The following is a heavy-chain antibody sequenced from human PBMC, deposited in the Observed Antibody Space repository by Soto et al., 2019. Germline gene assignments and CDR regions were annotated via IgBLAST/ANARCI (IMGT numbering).Heavy chain of an antibody. D-gene: IGHD3-10*01. CDR1: GGSISSGNYY. J-gene: IGHJ4*02. CDR2: IYYRGST. V-gene: IGHV4-31*03. CDR3: AREVHSGSDIDY. Sequence: SETLSLACTVSGGSISSGNYYWSWIRQHPGKGLEWIGYIYYRGSTYYNPSLKSRVTISVDTSKNQFSLKLSSVTAADTAVYYCAREVHSGSDIDYWGQGTLVTVSS.